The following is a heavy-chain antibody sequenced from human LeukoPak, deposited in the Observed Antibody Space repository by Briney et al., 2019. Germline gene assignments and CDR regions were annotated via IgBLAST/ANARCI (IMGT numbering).Heavy chain of an antibody. CDR3: AREGSVYYYGSGSYYIRPPWGRYYYGMDV. D-gene: IGHD3-10*01. V-gene: IGHV3-7*03. CDR2: IKQDGSEV. Sequence: GGSLRLSCAASGFTFSSYWMSWVRQAPGKGLEWVANIKQDGSEVYYVDSVKGRFTISRDNAKNSLYLQMNSLRAEDTAVYYCAREGSVYYYGSGSYYIRPPWGRYYYGMDVWGKGTTVTVSS. J-gene: IGHJ6*04. CDR1: GFTFSSYW.